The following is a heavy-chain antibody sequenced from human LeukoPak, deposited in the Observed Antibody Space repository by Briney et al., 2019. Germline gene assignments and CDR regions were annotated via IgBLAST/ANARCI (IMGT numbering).Heavy chain of an antibody. J-gene: IGHJ4*02. CDR2: INPDGNKK. D-gene: IGHD5-18*01. Sequence: PGGSLRLSCAVSGLTLSSSWIDWVRQAPGKGLEWVASINPDGNKKYSADSVKGRFTISRDNAENSLYLQMNSLRVEDTAFYYCARDLAYSRLDYWGQGMLVTVSS. CDR1: GLTLSSSW. V-gene: IGHV3-7*01. CDR3: ARDLAYSRLDY.